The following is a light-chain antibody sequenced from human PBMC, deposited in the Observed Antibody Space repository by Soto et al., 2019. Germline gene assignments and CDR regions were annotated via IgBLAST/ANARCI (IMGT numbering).Light chain of an antibody. CDR3: SSYTTRSSFYV. V-gene: IGLV2-18*02. Sequence: QSALTQPPSVSGSPGQSVTISCTGTSSDIGTYNRVSWYQQTPGTAPKLIIFEVSLRPSGVPDLFSGSKSGNTASLTISGLQAEDEADYYCSSYTTRSSFYVFGAGTKLTVL. CDR1: SSDIGTYNR. CDR2: EVS. J-gene: IGLJ1*01.